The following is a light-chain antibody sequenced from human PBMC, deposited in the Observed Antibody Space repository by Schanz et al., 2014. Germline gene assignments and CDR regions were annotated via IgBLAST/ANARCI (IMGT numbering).Light chain of an antibody. CDR2: DVS. V-gene: IGLV2-11*01. CDR1: SSDVGGYKY. J-gene: IGLJ2*01. CDR3: CSYAGSYTFGVV. Sequence: QSALTQPRSVSGSPGQSVTISCTGTSSDVGGYKYVSWYQHYPGKAPKLMIYDVSKRPSGVPDRFSGSKSGNTASLTISGLQAEDEADYYCCSYAGSYTFGVVFGGGTKVTVL.